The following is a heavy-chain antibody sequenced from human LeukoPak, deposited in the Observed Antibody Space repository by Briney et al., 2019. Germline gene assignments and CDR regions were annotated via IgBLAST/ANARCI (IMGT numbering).Heavy chain of an antibody. CDR1: GGSISSGDYY. J-gene: IGHJ5*02. CDR3: ARRYYYDSRIDH. V-gene: IGHV4-30-4*01. CDR2: MYYSGST. Sequence: SQTLSLTCTVSGGSISSGDYYWSWIRQPPGEGLEWIAYMYYSGSTYYNTSLKSRVTMSADKSKNQLSMKLSAVAAADTAVYYSARRYYYDSRIDHWGQGILVTVSS. D-gene: IGHD3-22*01.